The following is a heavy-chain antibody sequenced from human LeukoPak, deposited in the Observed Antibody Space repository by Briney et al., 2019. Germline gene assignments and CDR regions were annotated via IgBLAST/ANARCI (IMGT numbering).Heavy chain of an antibody. D-gene: IGHD4-23*01. J-gene: IGHJ4*02. CDR2: IYYSGST. V-gene: IGHV4-39*07. CDR1: GGSISSSSYY. Sequence: SETLSLTCTVSGGSISSSSYYWGWIRQPPGKGLEWIGSIYYSGSTYYNPSLKSRVTMSVDTSKNQFSLKLSSVTAADTAVYYCARNLNDYGGNSFDYWGQGTLVTVSS. CDR3: ARNLNDYGGNSFDY.